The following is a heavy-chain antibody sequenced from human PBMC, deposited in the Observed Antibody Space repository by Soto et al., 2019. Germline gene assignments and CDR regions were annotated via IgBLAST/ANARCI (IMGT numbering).Heavy chain of an antibody. D-gene: IGHD1-26*01. CDR1: GFTFSIHG. V-gene: IGHV3-33*01. Sequence: QVQLVESGGGVVQPGRSLRLSCSASGFTFSIHGMHWVRQAPGKGLEWVSLVWYDGSNENYADSVKGRFTVSRDNSKNTLYLEMNSLAAEDTAVYYCARGPKPGDVGSHDDYWGPGTLVTVSS. CDR2: VWYDGSNE. CDR3: ARGPKPGDVGSHDDY. J-gene: IGHJ4*02.